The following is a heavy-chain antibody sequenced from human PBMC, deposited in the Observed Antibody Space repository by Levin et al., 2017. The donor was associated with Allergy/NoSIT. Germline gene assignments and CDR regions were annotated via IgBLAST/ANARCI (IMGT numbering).Heavy chain of an antibody. CDR2: ISSSGSTI. D-gene: IGHD3-3*01. Sequence: MTGGSLRLSCAASGFTFSDYYMNWIRQAPGKGLEWVSYISSSGSTIYYADSVKGRFTISRDNTKNSLYLQMNSLRAEDTAVYYCARDRHYGFWSDYHYYFDYWGQGTLVTVSS. V-gene: IGHV3-11*01. J-gene: IGHJ4*02. CDR1: GFTFSDYY. CDR3: ARDRHYGFWSDYHYYFDY.